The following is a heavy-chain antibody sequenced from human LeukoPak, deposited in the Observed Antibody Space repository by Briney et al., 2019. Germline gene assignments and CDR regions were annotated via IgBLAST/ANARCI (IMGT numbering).Heavy chain of an antibody. CDR3: ARHGSSGWYGGGGYYYYYYMDV. V-gene: IGHV4-34*01. D-gene: IGHD6-19*01. J-gene: IGHJ6*03. CDR2: INHSGST. Sequence: SETLSLTCAVYGGSFSGYYWSWIRQPPGKGLEWIGEINHSGSTNYNPSLKSRVTISVDTSKNQFSLKLSSVTAADTAVYYCARHGSSGWYGGGGYYYYYYMDVWGKGTTVTISS. CDR1: GGSFSGYY.